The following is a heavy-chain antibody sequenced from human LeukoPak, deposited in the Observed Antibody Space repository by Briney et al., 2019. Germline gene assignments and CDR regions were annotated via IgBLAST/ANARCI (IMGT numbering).Heavy chain of an antibody. J-gene: IGHJ4*02. CDR2: ISNSGSYT. V-gene: IGHV3-11*03. CDR3: ARSRGAGPAAYFDY. D-gene: IGHD6-19*01. CDR1: GFTFSDEY. Sequence: GGSLRLSCAASGFTFSDEYMSWIRQAPGKGLVWVSYISNSGSYTNYADSVKGRFTISRDNAKNSLYLQMSSLRAEDTAVYYCARSRGAGPAAYFDYWGQGTLITVSS.